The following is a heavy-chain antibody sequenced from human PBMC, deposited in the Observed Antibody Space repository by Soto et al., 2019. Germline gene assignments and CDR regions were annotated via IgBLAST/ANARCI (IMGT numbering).Heavy chain of an antibody. V-gene: IGHV4-59*01. D-gene: IGHD4-17*01. CDR3: ARDYGDYSFFFDY. Sequence: SETLSLTCPVSGGSLSNYYWTWIRQPPGKGLEWIGYIYYSGFTNYNPSLESRATISVDHSKNQFFLTLRSVTAADTAVYYCARDYGDYSFFFDYWGQGALVTVSS. CDR1: GGSLSNYY. CDR2: IYYSGFT. J-gene: IGHJ4*02.